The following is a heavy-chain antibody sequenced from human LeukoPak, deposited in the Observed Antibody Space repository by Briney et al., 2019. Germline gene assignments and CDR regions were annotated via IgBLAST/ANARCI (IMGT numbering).Heavy chain of an antibody. CDR2: IYYSGST. Sequence: SETLSLTCTVSGGSISSYYWGWIRQAPGKGLEWIGYIYYSGSTNYNPSLKSRVTISVDTSKNQFSLKLSSVTAADTAVYYCARRDTSSWYKDDAFDIWGQGTMVTVSS. D-gene: IGHD6-13*01. CDR1: GGSISSYY. J-gene: IGHJ3*02. CDR3: ARRDTSSWYKDDAFDI. V-gene: IGHV4-59*08.